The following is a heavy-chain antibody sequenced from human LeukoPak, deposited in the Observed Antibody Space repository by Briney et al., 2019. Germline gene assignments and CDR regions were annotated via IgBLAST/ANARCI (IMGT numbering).Heavy chain of an antibody. CDR2: INNDGSLT. CDR3: AKVAGPPWPYYFDY. J-gene: IGHJ4*02. D-gene: IGHD6-19*01. V-gene: IGHV3-74*01. Sequence: GGSLRLSCAASGFTFSSYWMHWVRHTPGKGLVWVSRINNDGSLTNYADSVKGRFTISRDNAKNTLYLQMNSLRAEDTAVYYCAKVAGPPWPYYFDYWGQGTLVTVSS. CDR1: GFTFSSYW.